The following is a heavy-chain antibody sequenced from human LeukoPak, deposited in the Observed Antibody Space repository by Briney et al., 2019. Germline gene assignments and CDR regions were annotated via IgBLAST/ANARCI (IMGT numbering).Heavy chain of an antibody. J-gene: IGHJ4*02. CDR3: ARVPVSYADSYFDY. D-gene: IGHD1-26*01. Sequence: PSETLSLTCTVSGGSISSGSYYWSWIPQPAGKGLEWIGRIYSSGSTNYNPSLKSRVTISVDTSKNQFSLKLSSVTAADTAVYYCARVPVSYADSYFDYWGQGTLVTVSS. CDR1: GGSISSGSYY. CDR2: IYSSGST. V-gene: IGHV4-61*02.